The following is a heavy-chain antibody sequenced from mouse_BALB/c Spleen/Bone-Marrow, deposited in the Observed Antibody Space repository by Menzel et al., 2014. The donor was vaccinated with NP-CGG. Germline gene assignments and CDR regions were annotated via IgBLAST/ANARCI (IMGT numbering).Heavy chain of an antibody. CDR3: ARGHYYGSSYYAIDY. CDR2: ISTYYGDA. D-gene: IGHD1-1*01. Sequence: QVQLQQSGAELVRPGVSVKISCKGSGYTFTDYAMHWVKQSHAKSLEWIGVISTYYGDASYNQKFKGKATMTVDKSSSTAYIELARLTTEDSAIYYCARGHYYGSSYYAIDYWGQGTSVTVSS. J-gene: IGHJ4*01. V-gene: IGHV1S137*01. CDR1: GYTFTDYA.